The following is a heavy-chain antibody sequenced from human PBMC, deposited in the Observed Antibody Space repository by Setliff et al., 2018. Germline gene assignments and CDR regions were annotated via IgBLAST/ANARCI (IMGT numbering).Heavy chain of an antibody. D-gene: IGHD2-2*01. J-gene: IGHJ4*02. V-gene: IGHV4-28*02. Sequence: TLSLTCAVSGVSVDSLTWWSWVRQTPGKGLEWIGFIYHDGNPKFNPSVNYNPSLKSRVTMSIDRSKNQVSLNLRSVTAADTAVYYCTRGGERYHTANWGQGLLVTVSS. CDR3: TRGGERYHTAN. CDR1: GVSVDSLTW. CDR2: IYHDGNPKFNPSV.